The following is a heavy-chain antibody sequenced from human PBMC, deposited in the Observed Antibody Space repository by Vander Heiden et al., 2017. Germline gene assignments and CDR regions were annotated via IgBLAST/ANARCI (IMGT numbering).Heavy chain of an antibody. D-gene: IGHD1-20*01. CDR2: IGPNNGNT. Sequence: QVQLVQSGPEVKKPGASVKVSCTASGFTFTNYGITWVRQATGQGLEWMGWIGPNNGNTNYAQKVQGRVTMTTDTSTSTAYMELRSLRSDDTAVYYCAREVSLGGLAFDIWGQGTMVAVSS. CDR1: GFTFTNYG. J-gene: IGHJ3*02. CDR3: AREVSLGGLAFDI. V-gene: IGHV1-18*04.